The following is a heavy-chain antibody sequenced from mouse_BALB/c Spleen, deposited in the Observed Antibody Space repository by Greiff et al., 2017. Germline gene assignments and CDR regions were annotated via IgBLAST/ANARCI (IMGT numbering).Heavy chain of an antibody. J-gene: IGHJ2*01. D-gene: IGHD1-2*01. CDR2: IWAGGST. Sequence: VKLMESGPGLVAPSQSLSITCTVSGFSLTSYGVHWVRQPPGKGLEWLGVIWAGGSTNYNSALMSRLSISKDNSKSQVFLKMNSLQTDDTAMYYCARGITTATDYFDYWGQGTTLTVSS. V-gene: IGHV2-9*02. CDR1: GFSLTSYG. CDR3: ARGITTATDYFDY.